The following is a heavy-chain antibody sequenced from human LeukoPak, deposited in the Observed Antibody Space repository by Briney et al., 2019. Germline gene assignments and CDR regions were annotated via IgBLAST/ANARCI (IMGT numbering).Heavy chain of an antibody. V-gene: IGHV3-7*03. CDR2: INRDGSKK. CDR1: GFTFSSYW. Sequence: GGSLGLSCAASGFTFSSYWMNWVRQAPGKGLEWVANINRDGSKKYYVDSVKGRFTISRDNAKNSLYLQMNSLRAEDTAVYYCARSDRIAAAIDYWGQGTLVTVSS. J-gene: IGHJ4*02. D-gene: IGHD6-13*01. CDR3: ARSDRIAAAIDY.